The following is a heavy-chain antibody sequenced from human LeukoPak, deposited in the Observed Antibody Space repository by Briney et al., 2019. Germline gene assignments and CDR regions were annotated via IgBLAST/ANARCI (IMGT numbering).Heavy chain of an antibody. D-gene: IGHD3-16*01. J-gene: IGHJ6*03. Sequence: GGSLRLSCAASGFTFSSYGMSWVRQAPGKGLEWVSAISGSGGSTYYADSVKGRFTISRDNSKNTLHLQMNSLRAEDTAVYYCAKDGGGQHLYYYYMDVWGKGTTVTVSS. CDR3: AKDGGGQHLYYYYMDV. CDR1: GFTFSSYG. CDR2: ISGSGGST. V-gene: IGHV3-23*01.